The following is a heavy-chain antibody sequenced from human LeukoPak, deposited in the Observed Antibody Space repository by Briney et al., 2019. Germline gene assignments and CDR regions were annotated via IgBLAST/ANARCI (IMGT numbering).Heavy chain of an antibody. CDR1: GFTFSSYG. J-gene: IGHJ6*03. Sequence: GGSLRLSCAASGFTFSSYGMHWVRQAPGKGLEWVAVIWYDGSNTYYADSVKGRFTISRDNSKNTLYLQMNSLRAEDTAVYYCAKDGRYCSSTSCYVYYYYYMDVWGKGTTVTVSS. V-gene: IGHV3-33*06. CDR2: IWYDGSNT. D-gene: IGHD2-2*01. CDR3: AKDGRYCSSTSCYVYYYYYMDV.